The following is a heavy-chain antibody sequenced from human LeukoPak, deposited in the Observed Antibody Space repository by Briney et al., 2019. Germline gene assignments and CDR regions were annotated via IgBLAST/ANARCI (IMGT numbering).Heavy chain of an antibody. D-gene: IGHD6-13*01. Sequence: PSGTLSLTCAVSGGSISSSNWWSWVRQPPGKGLEWIGEIYHSGSTNYNPSLKSRVTISVDKSKNQFSLKLSSVTAADTAVYYCARDLVAAAGTGGLWYFDLWGRGTLVTVSS. J-gene: IGHJ2*01. CDR1: GGSISSSNW. V-gene: IGHV4-4*02. CDR3: ARDLVAAAGTGGLWYFDL. CDR2: IYHSGST.